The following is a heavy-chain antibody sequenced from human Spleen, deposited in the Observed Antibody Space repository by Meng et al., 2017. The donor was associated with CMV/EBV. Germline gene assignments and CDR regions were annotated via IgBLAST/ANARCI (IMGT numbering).Heavy chain of an antibody. D-gene: IGHD6-6*01. CDR2: IWYDGTNK. CDR3: ATSVDLKFRSSSFDY. J-gene: IGHJ4*02. CDR1: RSKQ. Sequence: RSKQMHGMRQAQGKGRGGGKIIWYDGTNKYYADSVEGRFTISRDNSKNTVYLQMNSLRAEDTAVYYCATSVDLKFRSSSFDYWGQGTLVTVSS. V-gene: IGHV3-33*01.